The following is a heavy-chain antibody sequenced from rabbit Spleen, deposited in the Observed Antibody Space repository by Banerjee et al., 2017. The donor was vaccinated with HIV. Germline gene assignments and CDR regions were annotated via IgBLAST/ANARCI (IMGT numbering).Heavy chain of an antibody. CDR1: GFDFSSYY. CDR3: ARGGGL. J-gene: IGHJ6*01. Sequence: QLTETGGGLVQPGGSLKLSCKASGFDFSSYYMSWVRQAPGKGLEWIGYIDPVFGSAYYASWVNGRFSISRENTQNTVSLQLNSLTAADTATYFCARGGGLWGPGTLVTVS. V-gene: IGHV1S7*01. CDR2: IDPVFGSA.